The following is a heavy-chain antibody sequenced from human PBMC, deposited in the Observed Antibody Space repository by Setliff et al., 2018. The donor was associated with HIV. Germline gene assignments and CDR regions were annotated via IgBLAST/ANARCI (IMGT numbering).Heavy chain of an antibody. CDR2: IIPIFGTA. Sequence: SVKVSCKASGGTFSSYAISWVRQAPGQGLEWMGGIIPIFGTANHAQKFQGRVTITADESTSTAYMELSSLRFDDTAVYYCARDGGYSVHQWFGDAFDIWGQGTMVTVSS. V-gene: IGHV1-69*13. D-gene: IGHD5-12*01. J-gene: IGHJ3*02. CDR3: ARDGGYSVHQWFGDAFDI. CDR1: GGTFSSYA.